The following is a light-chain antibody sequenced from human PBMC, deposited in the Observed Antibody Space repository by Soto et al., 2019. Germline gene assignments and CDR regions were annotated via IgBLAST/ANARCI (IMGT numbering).Light chain of an antibody. CDR2: SIN. CDR1: NGAVTKGFS. CDR3: LLWYGGAYL. Sequence: QAVVTQEPSLTVSPGGTVTLTCASSNGAVTKGFSPNWLQQRPGQPPSALIYSINKTHSWTPARFSGSLLGGKAALTLSGVQPEDEAVYYCLLWYGGAYLFGTVTKLTVL. J-gene: IGLJ1*01. V-gene: IGLV7-43*01.